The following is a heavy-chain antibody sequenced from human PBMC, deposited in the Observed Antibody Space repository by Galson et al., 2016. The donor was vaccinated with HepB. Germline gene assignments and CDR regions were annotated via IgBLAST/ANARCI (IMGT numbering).Heavy chain of an antibody. J-gene: IGHJ4*02. V-gene: IGHV3-74*01. CDR2: IKSDGGDT. CDR1: GFTFSSYW. CDR3: ARSTRGYHD. Sequence: SLRLSCAASGFTFSSYWMHWVRQAPGKGLVWVSRIKSDGGDTIYADPVKGRFTISRDNAKKTRYLQMNSLRAEDTAVYYCARSTRGYHDWGQGTLVTVSS. D-gene: IGHD5-12*01.